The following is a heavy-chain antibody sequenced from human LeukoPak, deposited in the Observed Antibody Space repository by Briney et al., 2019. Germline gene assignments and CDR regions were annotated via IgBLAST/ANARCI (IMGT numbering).Heavy chain of an antibody. J-gene: IGHJ4*02. CDR3: ARDGPYGDYPFGY. CDR1: GYTFSAYY. CDR2: IITNSGAT. Sequence: ASVKVSCKASGYTFSAYYMHWVRQAPGQGLEWMGWIITNSGATNCAQKFQGRVTMTRDTSISTAYMELSSLRPDDTAVYYCARDGPYGDYPFGYWGQGTLVTVSS. D-gene: IGHD4-17*01. V-gene: IGHV1-2*02.